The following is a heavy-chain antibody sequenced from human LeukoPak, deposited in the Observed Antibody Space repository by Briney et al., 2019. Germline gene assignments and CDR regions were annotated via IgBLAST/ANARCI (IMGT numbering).Heavy chain of an antibody. CDR3: ARAPTYYYDSSGYIPDVFDI. CDR2: IYYSGST. D-gene: IGHD3-22*01. J-gene: IGHJ3*02. CDR1: GGSISSSSYY. Sequence: SETLSLTCTVSGGSISSSSYYWGWIRQPPGKGLEWIGSIYYSGSTYYNPSLKSRVTISVDTSKNQFSLKLSSVTAADTAVFYCARAPTYYYDSSGYIPDVFDIWGQGTMVTVSS. V-gene: IGHV4-39*07.